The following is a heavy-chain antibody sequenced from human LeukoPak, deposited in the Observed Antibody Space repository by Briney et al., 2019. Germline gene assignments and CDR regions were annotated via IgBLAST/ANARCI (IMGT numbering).Heavy chain of an antibody. V-gene: IGHV4-61*01. J-gene: IGHJ4*02. CDR3: ARDEGNYDSSGYFNE. D-gene: IGHD3-22*01. Sequence: SETLSLTCTVSGGSVSSGSYFWSWIRQPPGKGLEWIGYIYYSGSTNYNSSLKSRVTISVDTSKNQFSLKLSSVTAADTAVYYCARDEGNYDSSGYFNEWGQGTLVTVSS. CDR1: GGSVSSGSYF. CDR2: IYYSGST.